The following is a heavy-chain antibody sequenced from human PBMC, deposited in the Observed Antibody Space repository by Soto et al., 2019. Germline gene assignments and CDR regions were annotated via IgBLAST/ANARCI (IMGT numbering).Heavy chain of an antibody. Sequence: GASVKVSCKASGYTFTSYGINWVRQAPGQGLEWMGWISAYNGNTNYAQKLQGRVTMTTDTSTSTAYMEVRSLRSDDTAVYYCARASVYCSSTSCYGGPYYMDVWGKGTTVTVSS. CDR2: ISAYNGNT. V-gene: IGHV1-18*01. J-gene: IGHJ6*03. CDR1: GYTFTSYG. CDR3: ARASVYCSSTSCYGGPYYMDV. D-gene: IGHD2-2*01.